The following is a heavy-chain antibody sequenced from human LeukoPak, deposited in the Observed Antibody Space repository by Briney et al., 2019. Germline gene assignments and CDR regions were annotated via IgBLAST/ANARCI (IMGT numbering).Heavy chain of an antibody. D-gene: IGHD3-3*01. CDR1: GFTFSSYA. V-gene: IGHV3-23*01. J-gene: IGHJ4*02. CDR3: ARGSGYSH. CDR2: ISGSGGST. Sequence: GGSLRLSCAASGFTFSSYAMSWVRQAPGKGLEWVSSISGSGGSTYYADSVKGRFSISRDNSKNTLYLQMNSVRAEDTAVYYCARGSGYSHWGQGTLVTVSS.